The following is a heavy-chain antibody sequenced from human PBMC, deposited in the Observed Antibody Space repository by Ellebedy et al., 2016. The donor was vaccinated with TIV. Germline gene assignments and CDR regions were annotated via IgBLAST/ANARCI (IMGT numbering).Heavy chain of an antibody. Sequence: GGSLRLXXSASGFTFRNYGMHWVRQAPGRGLEWVAVTWFDGRNKYYPDSVKGRFTISADISTNTLYLQMNSLRAEDTAVYYCARDLISTIGGRLGARSNVGHYMDVWGKGTTVTVSS. V-gene: IGHV3-33*01. CDR3: ARDLISTIGGRLGARSNVGHYMDV. CDR1: GFTFRNYG. CDR2: TWFDGRNK. J-gene: IGHJ6*03. D-gene: IGHD6-6*01.